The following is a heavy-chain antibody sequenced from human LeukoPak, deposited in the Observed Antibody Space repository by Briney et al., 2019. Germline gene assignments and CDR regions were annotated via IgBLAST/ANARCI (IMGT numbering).Heavy chain of an antibody. CDR2: ISQSGST. V-gene: IGHV4-4*02. CDR3: ADVRGPKDY. CDR1: GGSISSSQW. Sequence: SGTLSLTCAVSGGSISSSQWWSWVRQSPEEGLEWIGEISQSGSTNYNPSLKSRVTISVDKSKNQVSLRLSSVTAADTAVYYCADVRGPKDYWGQGTLVTVSS. D-gene: IGHD3-10*01. J-gene: IGHJ4*02.